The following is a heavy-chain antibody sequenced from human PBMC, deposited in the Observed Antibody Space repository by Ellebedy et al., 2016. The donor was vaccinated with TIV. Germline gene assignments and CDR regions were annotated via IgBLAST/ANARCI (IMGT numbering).Heavy chain of an antibody. CDR3: ARLAVVTRRYYYYYGMDV. V-gene: IGHV3-74*01. D-gene: IGHD4-23*01. CDR1: GFTFSSYW. Sequence: PGGSLRLSCAASGFTFSSYWMHWVRQAPGKGLVWVSRINSDGSSTSYADSVKGRFTISRDNAKNTLYLQMNSLRAEDTAVYYCARLAVVTRRYYYYYGMDVWGQGTTVTVSS. J-gene: IGHJ6*02. CDR2: INSDGSST.